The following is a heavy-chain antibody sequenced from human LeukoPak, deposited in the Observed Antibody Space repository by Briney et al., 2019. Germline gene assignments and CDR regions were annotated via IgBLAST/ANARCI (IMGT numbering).Heavy chain of an antibody. CDR1: GFTVSSNY. J-gene: IGHJ4*02. D-gene: IGHD5-18*01. V-gene: IGHV3-53*01. CDR2: IYSGGST. Sequence: GGSLRLSCAASGFTVSSNYMSWVRQVPGKGLEWVSVIYSGGSTYYADSVKGRFTISRDNSKNTVYLQVNSLRAEDTAVFYCAKDRAWLQFWSWGQGTLVTVSS. CDR3: AKDRAWLQFWS.